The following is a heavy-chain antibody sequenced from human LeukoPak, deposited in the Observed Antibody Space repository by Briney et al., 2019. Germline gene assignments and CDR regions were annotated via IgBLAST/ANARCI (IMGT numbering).Heavy chain of an antibody. J-gene: IGHJ6*02. CDR2: IIPILGIA. V-gene: IGHV1-69*04. CDR3: ARFGDYGDYMGMDV. CDR1: GGTFSSYA. D-gene: IGHD4-17*01. Sequence: ASVKVSCKASGGTFSSYAISWVRQAPGQGLEWMGRIIPILGIANYAQKFQGRVTITADKSTSTAYMELSSLRSEDTAVYYCARFGDYGDYMGMDVWGQGTTVTVSS.